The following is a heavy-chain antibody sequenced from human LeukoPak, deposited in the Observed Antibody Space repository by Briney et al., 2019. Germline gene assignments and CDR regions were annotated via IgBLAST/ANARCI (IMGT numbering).Heavy chain of an antibody. CDR3: ARVEGGYSYGIDY. V-gene: IGHV4-34*01. Sequence: SETLSLTCAVYGGSFSGYYCSWIRQPPGKGLEWIGEINHSGSTNYNPSLKSRVTISVDTSKNQFSLKLSSVTAADTAVYYCARVEGGYSYGIDYWGQGTLVTVSS. D-gene: IGHD5-18*01. J-gene: IGHJ4*02. CDR1: GGSFSGYY. CDR2: INHSGST.